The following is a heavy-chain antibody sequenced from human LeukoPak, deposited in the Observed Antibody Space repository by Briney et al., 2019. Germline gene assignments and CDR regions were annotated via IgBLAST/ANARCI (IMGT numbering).Heavy chain of an antibody. V-gene: IGHV4-61*01. CDR2: IYYSGNT. CDR3: ATRPPGESYVPYFDY. J-gene: IGHJ4*02. Sequence: PSETLSLTCTVSGGSVSSDSYYWSWIRQPPGKGLEWIGYIYYSGNTNYNPSLKSRVTISVDTSKNQFPLKLSSVTAADTAVYYCATRPPGESYVPYFDYWGQGTPVTVSS. D-gene: IGHD2-2*01. CDR1: GGSVSSDSYY.